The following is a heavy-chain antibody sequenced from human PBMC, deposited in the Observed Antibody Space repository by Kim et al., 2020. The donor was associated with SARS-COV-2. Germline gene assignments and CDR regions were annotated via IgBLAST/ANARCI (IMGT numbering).Heavy chain of an antibody. Sequence: GGSLRLSCAASGFTFSSYSMNWVRQAPGKGLEWVAYISSSSSTIYYADSVKGRFTISRDNAKNSLYLQMNSLRDEDTAVYYCARDGCSGGRCYPDRYYYYGMDVSGPGTPVTVSS. CDR2: ISSSSSTI. D-gene: IGHD2-15*01. V-gene: IGHV3-48*02. J-gene: IGHJ6*02. CDR3: ARDGCSGGRCYPDRYYYYGMDV. CDR1: GFTFSSYS.